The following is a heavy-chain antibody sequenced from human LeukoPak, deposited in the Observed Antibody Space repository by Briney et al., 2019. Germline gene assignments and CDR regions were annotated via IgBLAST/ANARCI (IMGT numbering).Heavy chain of an antibody. CDR1: GGSISSGSYY. V-gene: IGHV4-61*02. CDR3: ARESAYYYDSSGYYYAAFDI. J-gene: IGHJ3*02. D-gene: IGHD3-22*01. CDR2: IYTSGST. Sequence: SQTLSLTCTVSGGSISSGSYYWSWIRQPAGKGLEWIGRIYTSGSTNYNPSLKSRVTISVDTPKNQFSLKLSSVTAADTAVYYCARESAYYYDSSGYYYAAFDIWGQGTMVTVSS.